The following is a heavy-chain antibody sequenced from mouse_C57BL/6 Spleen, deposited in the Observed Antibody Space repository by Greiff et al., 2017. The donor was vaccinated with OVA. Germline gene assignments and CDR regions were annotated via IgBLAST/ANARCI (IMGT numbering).Heavy chain of an antibody. Sequence: QVQLQQSGPELVKPGASVKISCKASGYAFSSSWMNWVKQRPGKGLEWIGRIYPGDGDTNYNGKFKGKATLTADKSSSTAYMQLSSLTSEDSAVYFCARGVFGNYFDYWGQGTTLTVSS. D-gene: IGHD1-1*02. CDR2: IYPGDGDT. CDR1: GYAFSSSW. J-gene: IGHJ2*01. V-gene: IGHV1-82*01. CDR3: ARGVFGNYFDY.